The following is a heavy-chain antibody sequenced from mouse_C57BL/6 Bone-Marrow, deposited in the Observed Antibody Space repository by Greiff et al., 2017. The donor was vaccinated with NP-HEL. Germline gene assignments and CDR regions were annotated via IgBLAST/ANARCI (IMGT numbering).Heavy chain of an antibody. D-gene: IGHD3-3*01. V-gene: IGHV1-81*01. CDR3: AREGLSFFAY. Sequence: VQLQESGAELARPGASVKLSCKASGYTFTSYGIRWVKQRTGQGLEWIGEIYPRSGNNYYNEKFKGKATLTADKYSSTAYLELRSLTYEDSTVYYCAREGLSFFAYWGQGTLVTVSA. CDR1: GYTFTSYG. CDR2: IYPRSGNN. J-gene: IGHJ3*01.